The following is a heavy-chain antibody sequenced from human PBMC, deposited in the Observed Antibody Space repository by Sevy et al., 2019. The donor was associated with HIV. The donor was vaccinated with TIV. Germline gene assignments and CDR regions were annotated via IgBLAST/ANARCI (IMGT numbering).Heavy chain of an antibody. J-gene: IGHJ2*01. V-gene: IGHV4-34*01. CDR1: GGSFSGYY. CDR2: INHSGST. D-gene: IGHD3-22*01. Sequence: SETLSLTCAVYGGSFSGYYWSWIRQPPGKGLEWIGEINHSGSTNYNPSLKSRVTISVDTSKNQFSLKLSSVTAADTAVYYCARAPRITMIVVLKGGYWYFDLWGRGTLVTVSS. CDR3: ARAPRITMIVVLKGGYWYFDL.